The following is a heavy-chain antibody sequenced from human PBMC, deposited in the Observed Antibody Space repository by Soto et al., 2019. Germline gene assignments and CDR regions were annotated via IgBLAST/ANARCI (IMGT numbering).Heavy chain of an antibody. Sequence: EVQLLESGGGLVQPGGSLRLSCAASGFTFSSYAMSWVRQAPGKGLEWVSAISGSGGSTYYADSVKGRFTISRDNSKNTMYLQMNSLKAEDTAVYYCAKDPLWIVATIADWFDPWGQGTLVTVSS. CDR1: GFTFSSYA. CDR3: AKDPLWIVATIADWFDP. V-gene: IGHV3-23*01. D-gene: IGHD5-12*01. J-gene: IGHJ5*02. CDR2: ISGSGGST.